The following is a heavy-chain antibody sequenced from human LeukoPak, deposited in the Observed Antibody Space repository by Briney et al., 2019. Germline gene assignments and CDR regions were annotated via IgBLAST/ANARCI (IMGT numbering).Heavy chain of an antibody. J-gene: IGHJ3*02. Sequence: ASVQISCKTSGYTFTGFYMHWVRQAPGQGLEWMGWINPNSGGTNYAQKFQGRVTMTRDTSISTAYMELSRLRSDDTAVYYCARGSASSGYYYNDAFDIWGQGTMVTVSS. CDR2: INPNSGGT. CDR1: GYTFTGFY. V-gene: IGHV1-2*02. CDR3: ARGSASSGYYYNDAFDI. D-gene: IGHD3-22*01.